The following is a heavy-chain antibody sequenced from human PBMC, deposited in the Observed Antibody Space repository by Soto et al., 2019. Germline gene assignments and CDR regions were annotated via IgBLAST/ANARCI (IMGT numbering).Heavy chain of an antibody. D-gene: IGHD2-2*02. CDR1: GFDFNKYA. CDR2: ITSNGDST. J-gene: IGHJ4*02. Sequence: PGGSVRLSCATFGFDFNKYAMTWVRQAPGGGLQWVSSITSNGDSTYYADSVKGRFTTSRDNSKNTLYLQMNSLGADDTAVFYCAKDSPSYTTSPFYFDSWGQGTLVTVSS. V-gene: IGHV3-23*01. CDR3: AKDSPSYTTSPFYFDS.